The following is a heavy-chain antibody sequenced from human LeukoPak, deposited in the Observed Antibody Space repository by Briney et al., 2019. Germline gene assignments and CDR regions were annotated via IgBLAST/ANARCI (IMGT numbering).Heavy chain of an antibody. J-gene: IGHJ4*02. Sequence: SVEVSRKASGGTFSSYDISWVRQAPGQGLEWMGGIMPMFGKTNYAQKFQGRVTTTADKATSTAYMELSSLRSEDTAVYYCAGGRTDIVVVPATLRNYYFGYWGQGTLVTVSS. V-gene: IGHV1-69*06. CDR2: IMPMFGKT. CDR1: GGTFSSYD. CDR3: AGGRTDIVVVPATLRNYYFGY. D-gene: IGHD2-2*01.